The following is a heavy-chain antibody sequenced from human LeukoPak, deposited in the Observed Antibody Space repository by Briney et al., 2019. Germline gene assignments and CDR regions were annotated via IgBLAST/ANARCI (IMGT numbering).Heavy chain of an antibody. D-gene: IGHD1-26*01. V-gene: IGHV4-34*01. CDR2: IDHSGST. CDR3: ARGWEQFYYFDY. J-gene: IGHJ4*02. Sequence: SETLSLTCAVYGGSFSGHYWSWIRQPPGKGLEWIGEIDHSGSTNYNPSPKSRVALSVDTSKNQFSLKLSSVTAADTAVYYCARGWEQFYYFDYWGQGTLVTVSS. CDR1: GGSFSGHY.